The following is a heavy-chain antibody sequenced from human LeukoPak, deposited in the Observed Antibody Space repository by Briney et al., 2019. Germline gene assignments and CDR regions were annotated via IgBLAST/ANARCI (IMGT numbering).Heavy chain of an antibody. Sequence: GGSLRLSCAASGFTFDDYGMSWVRQAPGKGLEWVSGINWNGGSTGYADSVKGRFTISRDNAKNSLYLQMNSLRAEDTALYYCARDRDRSEYNWLDPWGQGTLVTVSS. CDR2: INWNGGST. CDR3: ARDRDRSEYNWLDP. V-gene: IGHV3-20*04. CDR1: GFTFDDYG. J-gene: IGHJ5*02.